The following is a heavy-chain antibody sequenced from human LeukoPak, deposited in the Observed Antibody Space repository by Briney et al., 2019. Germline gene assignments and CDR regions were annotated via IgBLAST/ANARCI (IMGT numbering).Heavy chain of an antibody. D-gene: IGHD5-18*01. CDR2: IWYDGSNK. CDR3: ARGTHNTAMVILDY. V-gene: IGHV3-30*19. Sequence: GGSLRLSCAASGFTFSSYGMHWVRQAPGKGLEWVAVIWYDGSNKYYADSVKGRFTISRDNSKNTLYLQMNSLRAEDTAVYYCARGTHNTAMVILDYWGQGTLVTVSS. CDR1: GFTFSSYG. J-gene: IGHJ4*02.